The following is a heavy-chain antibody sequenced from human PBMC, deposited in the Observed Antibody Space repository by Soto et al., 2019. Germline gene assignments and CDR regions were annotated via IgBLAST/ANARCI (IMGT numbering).Heavy chain of an antibody. CDR1: GGTFSSYA. V-gene: IGHV1-69*13. CDR2: IIPIFGTA. Sequence: GAAVQVSCKASGGTFSSYAISWVRQAPAQGLEWMGLIIPIFGTANYAEKSQGRVTITAEECTSTAYMELSSLRSEDKAVYYCAREMACWRYCSGATDHAFNIWGQGTMVTVSS. CDR3: AREMACWRYCSGATDHAFNI. D-gene: IGHD2-15*01. J-gene: IGHJ3*02.